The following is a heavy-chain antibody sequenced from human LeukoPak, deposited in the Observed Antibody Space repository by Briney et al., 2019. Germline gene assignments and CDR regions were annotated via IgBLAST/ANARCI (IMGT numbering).Heavy chain of an antibody. D-gene: IGHD3-22*01. V-gene: IGHV4-59*01. J-gene: IGHJ3*02. CDR3: VRARGYYRTDAFDI. CDR1: GGSISSYY. Sequence: PSETLSLTCTVSGGSISSYYWSWIRQPPGKGLEWIGYIYYSGSTNYNPSLKSRVTISVDTSKNQFSLKLSSVTAADTAVYYCVRARGYYRTDAFDIWGQGTMVTVSS. CDR2: IYYSGST.